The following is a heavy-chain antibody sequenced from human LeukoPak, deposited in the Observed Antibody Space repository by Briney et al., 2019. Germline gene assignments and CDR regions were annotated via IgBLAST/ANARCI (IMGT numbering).Heavy chain of an antibody. J-gene: IGHJ6*02. CDR1: GFTVSSNY. CDR3: ARGIMVRGVIISYYGMDV. D-gene: IGHD3-10*01. CDR2: IYSGGST. V-gene: IGHV3-66*01. Sequence: QAGGSLRLSCAASGFTVSSNYMSWVRQAPGKELEWVSVIYSGGSTYYADSVKGRFTISRDNSKNTLYLQMNSLRAEDTAVYYCARGIMVRGVIISYYGMDVWGQGTTVTVSS.